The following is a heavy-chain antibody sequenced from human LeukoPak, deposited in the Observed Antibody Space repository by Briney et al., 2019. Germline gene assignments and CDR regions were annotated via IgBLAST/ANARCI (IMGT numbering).Heavy chain of an antibody. J-gene: IGHJ3*01. CDR1: GFTIATYG. V-gene: IGHV3-23*01. CDR3: AKDSFIVVRGVGSDDGFAV. D-gene: IGHD3-10*01. CDR2: VGESVHTT. Sequence: PGGSLRLSCVASGFTIATYGMSWVRQAPGKGLEWVSVVGESVHTTHYADSVKGRFFISGDNSKNTVHLEMNSLRAEDTAVYYCAKDSFIVVRGVGSDDGFAVWGQGTMVTVSS.